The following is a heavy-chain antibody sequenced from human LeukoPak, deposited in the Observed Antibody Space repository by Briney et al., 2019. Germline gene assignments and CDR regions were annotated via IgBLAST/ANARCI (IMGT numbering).Heavy chain of an antibody. CDR3: AKGARIWAVEYYFDY. J-gene: IGHJ4*02. V-gene: IGHV3-23*01. CDR1: GFTFSSYA. Sequence: GGSLRLSCAASGFTFSSYAMSWVRQAPGKGLEWVSAISGSGGSTYCADSVKGRFTISRDNSKNTLYLQMNSLRAEDTAVYCCAKGARIWAVEYYFDYWGQGTLVTVSS. D-gene: IGHD2-15*01. CDR2: ISGSGGST.